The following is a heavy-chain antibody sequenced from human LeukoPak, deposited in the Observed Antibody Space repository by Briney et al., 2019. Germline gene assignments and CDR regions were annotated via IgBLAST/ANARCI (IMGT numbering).Heavy chain of an antibody. V-gene: IGHV3-21*01. CDR1: RVTFCSYS. CDR2: ISSISSAI. J-gene: IGHJ5*02. CDR3: ARDAQLRNSFDP. Sequence: GGSLRLSCAASRVTFCSYSMNCGPHAPGEGLGCVSSISSISSAIYYADSVKGRFTISRDNAKNSLYLQMTSLRAEDTPVYYCARDAQLRNSFDPWGQGTLVTVSS.